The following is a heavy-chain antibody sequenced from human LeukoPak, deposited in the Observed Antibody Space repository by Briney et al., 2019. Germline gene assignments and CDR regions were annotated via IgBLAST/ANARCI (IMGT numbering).Heavy chain of an antibody. CDR3: ARASSTWYYDKEYGMDV. V-gene: IGHV3-13*01. Sequence: GGSLRLSCAASGFTFSSYDMHWVRQATGKGLEWVSAIGTAGDTYYPGSVKGRFTISRENAKNSLYLQMNSLRAGDTAVYYCARASSTWYYDKEYGMDVWGQGTTVTVSS. J-gene: IGHJ6*02. D-gene: IGHD3-9*01. CDR1: GFTFSSYD. CDR2: IGTAGDT.